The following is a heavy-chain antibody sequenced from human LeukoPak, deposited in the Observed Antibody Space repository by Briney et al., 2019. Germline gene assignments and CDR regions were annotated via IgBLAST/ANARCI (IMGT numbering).Heavy chain of an antibody. D-gene: IGHD2/OR15-2a*01. Sequence: GGSLRLSCAASGFTFSSYAMSWVRQAPGKRLEWVSAISGSGGSTYYADSVKGRFTISRDNSKNTLYLQMNSLRAEDTAVYYGAKDLHGREPRIGGDYWGQGTLVTVSS. CDR3: AKDLHGREPRIGGDY. CDR1: GFTFSSYA. V-gene: IGHV3-23*01. J-gene: IGHJ4*02. CDR2: ISGSGGST.